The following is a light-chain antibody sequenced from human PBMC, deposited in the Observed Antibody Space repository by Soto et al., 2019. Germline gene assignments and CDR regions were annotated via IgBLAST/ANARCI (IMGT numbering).Light chain of an antibody. CDR3: ISYTSSSTLL. J-gene: IGLJ1*01. CDR1: SIDVGGYNY. CDR2: DVS. Sequence: QSVLTQPASVSGSPGQSITISCTGTSIDVGGYNYVSWYQQHPGKAPKLMIYDVSNRPSGVSNRFSGSKSGNTASLTISGLQAEDEADYYCISYTSSSTLLFGTGTKVTVL. V-gene: IGLV2-14*01.